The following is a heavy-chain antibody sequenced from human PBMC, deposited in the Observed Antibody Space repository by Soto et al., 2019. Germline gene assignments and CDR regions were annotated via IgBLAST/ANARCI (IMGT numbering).Heavy chain of an antibody. Sequence: SVKVSCKASGGTFSSYAISWVRQAPGQGLEWMGGIIPIFGTANYAQKFQGRVTITADESTSTAYMELSSLRSEDTAVYYCARSDAGYSYGSTMPKHYYYGMDVWGQGTTVTVS. V-gene: IGHV1-69*13. CDR2: IIPIFGTA. CDR3: ARSDAGYSYGSTMPKHYYYGMDV. J-gene: IGHJ6*02. D-gene: IGHD5-18*01. CDR1: GGTFSSYA.